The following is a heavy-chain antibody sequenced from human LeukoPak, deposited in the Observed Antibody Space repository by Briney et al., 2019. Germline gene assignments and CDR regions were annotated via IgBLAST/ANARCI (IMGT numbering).Heavy chain of an antibody. CDR1: GGSISSGGYY. CDR2: IYYSGST. CDR3: ARGGDFWSGYSLDV. J-gene: IGHJ6*02. V-gene: IGHV4-31*03. Sequence: SETLSLTCTVSGGSISSGGYYWSWIRQHPGKGLEWIGYIYYSGSTYYNPSLKSRVTISVDTSKNQFSLKLSSVTAADTAVYYCARGGDFWSGYSLDVWGQGTTVTVSS. D-gene: IGHD3-3*01.